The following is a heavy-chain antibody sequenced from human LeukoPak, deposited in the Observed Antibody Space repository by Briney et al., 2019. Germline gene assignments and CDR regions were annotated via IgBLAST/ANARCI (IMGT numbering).Heavy chain of an antibody. D-gene: IGHD3-3*01. CDR2: IYTSGST. Sequence: SQTLSLTCTVSGGSISSGSYYWSWIRQPAGKGLAWIGRIYTSGSTNYNPSLKSRVTISVDTSKNQFSLKLSSVTAADTAVYYCARDRVTIFGVVPYDYWGQGTLVSVSS. V-gene: IGHV4-61*02. CDR1: GGSISSGSYY. CDR3: ARDRVTIFGVVPYDY. J-gene: IGHJ4*02.